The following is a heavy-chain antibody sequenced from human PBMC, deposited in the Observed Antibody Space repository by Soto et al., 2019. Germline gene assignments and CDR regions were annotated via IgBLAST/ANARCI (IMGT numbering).Heavy chain of an antibody. Sequence: SETLSLTCTVSGGSISSSSYYWGWIRQPPGKGLEWIGSIYYSGSTYYNPSLKSRVTISVDTSKNQFSLKLSSVTAADTAVYYCARHGSGSYYNNWFDPCGQGTLFTVSS. D-gene: IGHD3-10*01. J-gene: IGHJ5*02. CDR2: IYYSGST. CDR3: ARHGSGSYYNNWFDP. CDR1: GGSISSSSYY. V-gene: IGHV4-39*01.